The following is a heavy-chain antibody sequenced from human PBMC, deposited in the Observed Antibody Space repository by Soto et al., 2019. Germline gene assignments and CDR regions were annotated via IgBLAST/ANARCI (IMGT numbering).Heavy chain of an antibody. CDR3: ARDHCSGDTCRFFNRPDSYGMDV. CDR2: INPNSGGT. V-gene: IGHV1-2*04. J-gene: IGHJ6*02. D-gene: IGHD2-15*01. CDR1: GYTFTGYY. Sequence: EASVKVSCKASGYTFTGYYMHWVRQAPGQGLEWMGWINPNSGGTNHAQKFQGWVTMTRDTSISTAYMELSRLRSDDTAVYYCARDHCSGDTCRFFNRPDSYGMDVWGQGITVTVSS.